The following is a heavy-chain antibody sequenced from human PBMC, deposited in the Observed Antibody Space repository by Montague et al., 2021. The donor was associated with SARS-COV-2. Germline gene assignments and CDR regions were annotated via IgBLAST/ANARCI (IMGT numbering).Heavy chain of an antibody. D-gene: IGHD3-9*01. CDR3: ARATFDWLYQIDY. J-gene: IGHJ4*02. Sequence: SLRLSCEASGFTFSYFSMNWVRQAPGKGLEWVSSITSSSTYIYYADSVKGRFTISRDNAKNSLYLQMNSLRAEDTAVYYCARATFDWLYQIDYWGQGTLVTVSS. V-gene: IGHV3-21*01. CDR2: ITSSSTYI. CDR1: GFTFSYFS.